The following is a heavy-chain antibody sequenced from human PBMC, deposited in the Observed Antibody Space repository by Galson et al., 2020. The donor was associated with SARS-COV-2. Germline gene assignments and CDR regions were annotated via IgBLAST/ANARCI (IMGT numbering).Heavy chain of an antibody. CDR1: GGPISSYY. D-gene: IGHD5-18*01. CDR3: ARASPIAMVRVGWFDP. CDR2: IYYSGST. J-gene: IGHJ5*02. V-gene: IGHV4-59*01. Sequence: SETLSLPCTVSGGPISSYYWSWIRQPPGKGLEWIGYIYYSGSTNYNPSLKSRVTISVDTSKNQFSLKLSAVTAADTAVYYCARASPIAMVRVGWFDPGGQGALVTVSS.